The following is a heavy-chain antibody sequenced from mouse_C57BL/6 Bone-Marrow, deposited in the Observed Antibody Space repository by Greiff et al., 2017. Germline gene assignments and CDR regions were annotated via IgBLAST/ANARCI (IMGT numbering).Heavy chain of an antibody. CDR2: INPNNGGT. D-gene: IGHD1-1*01. V-gene: IGHV1-26*01. J-gene: IGHJ1*03. Sequence: EVQLQQSGPELVKPGASVKISCKASGYTFTDSYMNWVKQSHGKSLEWIGDINPNNGGTSYNQKFKGKATLTVDKSSSTAYMELRSLTSEDSAVYYCARDINYGYFDVWGTGTTVTVSS. CDR3: ARDINYGYFDV. CDR1: GYTFTDSY.